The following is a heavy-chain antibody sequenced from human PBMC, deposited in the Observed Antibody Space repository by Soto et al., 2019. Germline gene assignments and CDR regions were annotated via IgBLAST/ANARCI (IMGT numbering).Heavy chain of an antibody. CDR1: GYTFTIYA. CDR2: INAGNGNT. CDR3: ARDVVVTAPSRLDY. J-gene: IGHJ4*02. D-gene: IGHD2-21*02. V-gene: IGHV1-3*01. Sequence: ASVKVSCKASGYTFTIYAMHWVRQAPGQRLEWMGWINAGNGNTKYSQKFQGRVTITRDTSASTAYMELSSLRSEDTAVYYCARDVVVTAPSRLDYWGQGTLVTVSS.